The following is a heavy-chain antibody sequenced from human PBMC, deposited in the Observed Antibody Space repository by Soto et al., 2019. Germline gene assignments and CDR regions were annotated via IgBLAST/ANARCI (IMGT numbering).Heavy chain of an antibody. CDR1: GYTFTSYA. CDR2: INAGNGNT. D-gene: IGHD2-2*01. J-gene: IGHJ6*02. V-gene: IGHV1-3*01. Sequence: QVQLVQSGAEVKKPGASVKVSCKASGYTFTSYAMHWVRQAPGQRLEWMGWINAGNGNTKYSQKFQGRVTITRDTSASTAYMELSSLRSEDTAVYYCAREGGYCSSTSCYDYYYYGMDVWGQGTTVTVSS. CDR3: AREGGYCSSTSCYDYYYYGMDV.